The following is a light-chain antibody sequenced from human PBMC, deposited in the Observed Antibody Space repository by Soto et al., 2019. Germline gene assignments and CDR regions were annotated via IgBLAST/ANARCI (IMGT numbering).Light chain of an antibody. CDR2: AAS. CDR3: QQYNNWPWT. Sequence: EVVLTQSPGTLSLSPGERASLSCRASQSVSNSFLAWYQQKAGQSPRLLIYAASARAIGIPDRFSGSGSGTDFTLTISRLEPEDFAVYYCQQYNNWPWTFGQRTKVDIK. CDR1: QSVSNSF. V-gene: IGKV3-20*01. J-gene: IGKJ1*01.